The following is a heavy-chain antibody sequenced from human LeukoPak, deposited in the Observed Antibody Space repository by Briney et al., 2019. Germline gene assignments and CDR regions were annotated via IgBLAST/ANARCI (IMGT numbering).Heavy chain of an antibody. D-gene: IGHD3-10*01. CDR2: IYTSGST. CDR1: GGSISSGSYY. CDR3: ARSSSGQGVRSYYFDY. Sequence: SETLSLTCTVSGGSISSGSYYWSWIRQPAGKGLEWIGRIYTSGSTNYNPSLKSRVTISVDTSKNQFSLKLSSVTAADTAVYYCARSSSGQGVRSYYFDYWGQGTLVTVSS. J-gene: IGHJ4*02. V-gene: IGHV4-61*02.